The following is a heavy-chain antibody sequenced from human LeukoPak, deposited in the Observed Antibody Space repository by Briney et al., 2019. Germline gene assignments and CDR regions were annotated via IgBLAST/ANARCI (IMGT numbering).Heavy chain of an antibody. Sequence: GGSLRLSCAASGFTFSTYGMSWVRQAPGKGLEWVSTISVSGGSTYYADSVKGRFTISRDNSKNTLYLQMNSLRAEDTAVYYCQRYSSGYWGQGTLVTVSS. CDR3: QRYSSGY. CDR2: ISVSGGST. CDR1: GFTFSTYG. D-gene: IGHD6-19*01. V-gene: IGHV3-23*01. J-gene: IGHJ4*02.